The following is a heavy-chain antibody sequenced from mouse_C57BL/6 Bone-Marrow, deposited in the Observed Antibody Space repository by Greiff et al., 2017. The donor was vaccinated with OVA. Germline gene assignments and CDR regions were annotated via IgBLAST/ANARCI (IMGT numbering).Heavy chain of an antibody. J-gene: IGHJ1*03. Sequence: VHVKQSGPELVKPGASVKISCKASGYSFTDYNMNWVKQSNGQSLEWIGVINPNYGTTSYNQKFKGKATLTVDQSSSTAYMQLNSLTSEDSSVYYCASDSDYGSSYRYFDVWGTGTTVTVSS. CDR3: ASDSDYGSSYRYFDV. CDR1: GYSFTDYN. D-gene: IGHD1-1*01. V-gene: IGHV1-39*01. CDR2: INPNYGTT.